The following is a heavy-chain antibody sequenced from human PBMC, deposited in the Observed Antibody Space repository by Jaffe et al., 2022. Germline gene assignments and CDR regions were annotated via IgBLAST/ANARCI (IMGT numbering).Heavy chain of an antibody. V-gene: IGHV3-30*02. CDR3: AKDESIHDYGDSTFIFDY. D-gene: IGHD4-17*01. CDR2: IRYDGSNK. Sequence: QVQLVESGGGVVQPGGSLRLSCAASGFTFSSYGMHWVRQAPGKGLEWVAFIRYDGSNKYYADSVKGRFTISRDNSKNTLYLQMNSLRAEDTAVYYCAKDESIHDYGDSTFIFDYWGQGTLVTVSS. CDR1: GFTFSSYG. J-gene: IGHJ4*02.